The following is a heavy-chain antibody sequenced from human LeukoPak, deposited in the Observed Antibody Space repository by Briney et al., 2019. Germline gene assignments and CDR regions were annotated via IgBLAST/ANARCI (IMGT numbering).Heavy chain of an antibody. V-gene: IGHV3-23*01. J-gene: IGHJ4*02. CDR1: GFTFSSYA. CDR2: ISGRCGST. Sequence: GGALRLSCAPSGFTFSSYAMSWVRQAPGKGLEWVSGISGRCGSTYDADAVKGRFTISRDNSKNTLYLQMNRPRAEDTAVYFCAKERSSWYGEFDYWGQGTLVTVSS. D-gene: IGHD6-13*01. CDR3: AKERSSWYGEFDY.